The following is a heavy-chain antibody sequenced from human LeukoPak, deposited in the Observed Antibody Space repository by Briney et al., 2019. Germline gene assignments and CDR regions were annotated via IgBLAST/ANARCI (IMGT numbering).Heavy chain of an antibody. D-gene: IGHD3-10*01. V-gene: IGHV3-21*01. CDR1: GFTFSSYS. J-gene: IGHJ6*02. Sequence: GGSLRLSCAASGFTFSSYSMNWVRQAPGKGLEWVSSISSSSSYIYYADSVKGRSTISRDNAKNSLYLQMNSLRAEDTAVYYCARAGQGFGELLPFYYYYGMDVWGQGTTVTVSS. CDR3: ARAGQGFGELLPFYYYYGMDV. CDR2: ISSSSSYI.